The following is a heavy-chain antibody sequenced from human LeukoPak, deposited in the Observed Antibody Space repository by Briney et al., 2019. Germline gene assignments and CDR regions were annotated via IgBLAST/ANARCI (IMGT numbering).Heavy chain of an antibody. J-gene: IGHJ6*03. V-gene: IGHV4-59*01. CDR1: GGSISSYY. Sequence: SETLSLTCTVSGGSISSYYWSWIRQPPGKGLEWIGYIYYSGSTNYNPSLKSRVTISVDTSKNQFSLKLSSVTAADTAVYYCARLRAAAGYRYMDVWGKGTTVTVSS. D-gene: IGHD6-13*01. CDR2: IYYSGST. CDR3: ARLRAAAGYRYMDV.